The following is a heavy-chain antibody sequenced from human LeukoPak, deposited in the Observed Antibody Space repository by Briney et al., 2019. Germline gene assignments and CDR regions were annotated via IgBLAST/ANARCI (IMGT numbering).Heavy chain of an antibody. Sequence: GGSLRLSCAASGFIFSSYAVSWVRQAPGRGLEWVSGISDGGSRTYYADSVKGRYTISRDDSKNTLYLKMNSLRAEDTAVYYCAKVQLGIGVDYWGQGTLVTVSS. CDR2: ISDGGSRT. V-gene: IGHV3-23*01. J-gene: IGHJ4*02. D-gene: IGHD7-27*01. CDR3: AKVQLGIGVDY. CDR1: GFIFSSYA.